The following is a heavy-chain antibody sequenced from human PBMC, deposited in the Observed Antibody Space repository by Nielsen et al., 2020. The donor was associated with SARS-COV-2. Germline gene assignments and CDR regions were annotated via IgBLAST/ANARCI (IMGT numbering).Heavy chain of an antibody. CDR1: GFTFSSYW. D-gene: IGHD3-10*01. CDR3: ATAAPFGSGSYYSFLR. J-gene: IGHJ4*02. CDR2: IKQDGSEK. Sequence: GGSLRLSCAASGFTFSSYWMNWVRQAPGKGLEWVANIKQDGSEKYYGDSVKGRFTISRDNAKNSLYLQMNSLRAEDTALYYCATAAPFGSGSYYSFLRWGQGTLVTVSS. V-gene: IGHV3-7*03.